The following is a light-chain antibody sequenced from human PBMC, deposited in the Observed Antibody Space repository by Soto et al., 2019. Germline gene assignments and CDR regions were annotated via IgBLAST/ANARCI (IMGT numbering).Light chain of an antibody. J-gene: IGLJ1*01. CDR1: SSNIGSNY. V-gene: IGLV1-47*01. Sequence: QSVLTQPPSASGTPGQRVTISCSGSSSNIGSNYVYWYRQLPGTAPKLLIYRNNQRPSGVPDRFSGSKSGTSASLAISGLRSEDEADYYCAAWDDSLSGIYVFGTGTKVTVL. CDR2: RNN. CDR3: AAWDDSLSGIYV.